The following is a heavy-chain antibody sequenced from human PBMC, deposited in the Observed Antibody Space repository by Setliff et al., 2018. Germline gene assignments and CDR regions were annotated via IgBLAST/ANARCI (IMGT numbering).Heavy chain of an antibody. J-gene: IGHJ2*01. Sequence: ASVKVSCKASGYTFTSYYMHWVRQAPGQGLEWMGIINPSGGSTSYAQKFQGRVTMTRDTSTSTVYMELSSLRSEDTAVYYGAREGGFGELSSGNWYFDLWGRGTLVTVSS. CDR3: AREGGFGELSSGNWYFDL. CDR2: INPSGGST. V-gene: IGHV1-46*01. D-gene: IGHD3-10*01. CDR1: GYTFTSYY.